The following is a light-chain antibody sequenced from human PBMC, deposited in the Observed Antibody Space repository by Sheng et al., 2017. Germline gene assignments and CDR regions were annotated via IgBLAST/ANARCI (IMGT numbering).Light chain of an antibody. J-gene: IGLJ3*02. CDR2: DDS. CDR3: QVWDSGSDQGV. Sequence: YVLTQPPSVSVAPGQTARVTCGGNNIGDKSVHWYQQRPGQAPVLVVYDDSDRPSGIPDRFAGSNSGNTATLTISRVEAGDEADYYCQVWDSGSDQGVFGGGTKLTVL. V-gene: IGLV3-21*02. CDR1: NIGDKS.